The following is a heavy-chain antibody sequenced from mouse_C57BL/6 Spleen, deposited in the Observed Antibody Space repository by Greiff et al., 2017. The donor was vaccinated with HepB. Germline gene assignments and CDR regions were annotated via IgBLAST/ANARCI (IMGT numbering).Heavy chain of an antibody. CDR1: GFTFTDYY. CDR2: IRNKANGYTT. J-gene: IGHJ1*03. D-gene: IGHD1-1*01. CDR3: ARIITTVVATRNWYFDV. V-gene: IGHV7-3*01. Sequence: EVKLVESGGGLVQPGGSLSLSCAASGFTFTDYYMSWVRQPPGKALEWLGFIRNKANGYTTEYSASVKGRFTISRDNSQSILYLQMNALRAEDSATYYCARIITTVVATRNWYFDVWGTGTTVTVSS.